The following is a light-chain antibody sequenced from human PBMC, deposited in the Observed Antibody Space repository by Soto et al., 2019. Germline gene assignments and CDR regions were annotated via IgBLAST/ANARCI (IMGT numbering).Light chain of an antibody. CDR2: RNV. CDR3: ATWDDSLSAWM. J-gene: IGLJ3*02. CDR1: TSNIVSNY. V-gene: IGLV1-47*01. Sequence: QSVLTQPPSASGTPGQRVTISFSGNTSNIVSNYVHWFQQLPGAAPKLLISRNVQRPSGVPDRFSGSKSGASASLAISGLRSEDESDYHCATWDDSLSAWMFGGGTKLTVL.